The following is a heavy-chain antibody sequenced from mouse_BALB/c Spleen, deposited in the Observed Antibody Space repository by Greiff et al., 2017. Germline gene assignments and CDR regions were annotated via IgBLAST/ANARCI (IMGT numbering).Heavy chain of an antibody. CDR2: ISSGGST. CDR1: GFTFSSYA. V-gene: IGHV5-6-5*01. J-gene: IGHJ2*01. CDR3: ARGVLYYGYFDY. D-gene: IGHD1-1*01. Sequence: VESGGGLVKPGGSLKLSCAASGFTFSSYAMSWVRQTPEKRLEWVASISSGGSTYYPDSVKGRFTISRDNARNILYLQMSSLRSEDTAMYYCARGVLYYGYFDYWGQGTTLTVSS.